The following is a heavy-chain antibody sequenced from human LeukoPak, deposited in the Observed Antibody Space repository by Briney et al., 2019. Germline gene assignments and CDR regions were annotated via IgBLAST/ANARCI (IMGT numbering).Heavy chain of an antibody. Sequence: PGGSLRLSCAASGFTVSSNYMSWVRQAPGKGLERVSVIYSGGSTYYADSVKGRFTISRDNSKNTLYLQMNSLRAEDTAVYYCARDLRCSSSSYYYYYMDVWGKGTTVTVSS. CDR2: IYSGGST. V-gene: IGHV3-66*02. CDR1: GFTVSSNY. D-gene: IGHD6-6*01. CDR3: ARDLRCSSSSYYYYYMDV. J-gene: IGHJ6*03.